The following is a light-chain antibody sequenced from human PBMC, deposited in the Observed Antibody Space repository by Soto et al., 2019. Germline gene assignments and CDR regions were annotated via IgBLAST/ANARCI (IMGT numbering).Light chain of an antibody. J-gene: IGKJ3*01. CDR1: QSVNSY. CDR3: QQYENWPPFT. V-gene: IGKV3-15*01. CDR2: GAS. Sequence: EIVMTQSPATLSVSPGERATLSCRASQSVNSYLAWYQQKPGQAPRLLIYGASTRATGIPARFSGSGSGTEFTLTISGLQSEDFAVYYCQQYENWPPFTFGPGTKVDIK.